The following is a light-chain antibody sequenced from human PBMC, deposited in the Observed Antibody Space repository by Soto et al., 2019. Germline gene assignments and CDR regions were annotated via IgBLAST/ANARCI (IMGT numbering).Light chain of an antibody. Sequence: DIQMTQSPSSVSASVGDRVTITCRASQGMYNYLAWYQQKPGKVPKLLIYAASTLQSGVPSRFSGSGYGTDFTLTISSLQPEDVATYYCQKYTNAPWTFGQGTKVEL. CDR1: QGMYNY. J-gene: IGKJ1*01. CDR3: QKYTNAPWT. V-gene: IGKV1-27*01. CDR2: AAS.